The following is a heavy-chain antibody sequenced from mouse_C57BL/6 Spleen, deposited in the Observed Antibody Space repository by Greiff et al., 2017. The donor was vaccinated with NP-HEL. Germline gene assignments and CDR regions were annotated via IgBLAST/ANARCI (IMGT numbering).Heavy chain of an antibody. D-gene: IGHD1-1*01. V-gene: IGHV14-2*01. CDR1: GFNITDYY. J-gene: IGHJ3*01. CDR3: ARGYYGSSSFAY. Sequence: EVQLQQSGAELVKPGASVKLSCTASGFNITDYYMHWVKQRTEQGLEWIGRIDPEDGETKYAPKFQGKATITADTSSNTAYLQLSSLTSEDTAVYYCARGYYGSSSFAYWGQGTLVTVSA. CDR2: IDPEDGET.